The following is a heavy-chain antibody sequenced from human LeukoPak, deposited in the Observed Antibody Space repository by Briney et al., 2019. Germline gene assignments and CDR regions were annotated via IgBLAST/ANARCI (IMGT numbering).Heavy chain of an antibody. CDR2: ISYDGSNK. CDR3: ATDQQVDTATDI. V-gene: IGHV3-30*03. D-gene: IGHD5-18*01. Sequence: GGSLRLSCAASGFTFSSYGMHWVRQAPGKGLEWVAVISYDGSNKYYADSVKGRFTISRDNSKNTLYLQMNSLRAEDTAVYYCATDQQVDTATDIWGQGTLVTVSS. CDR1: GFTFSSYG. J-gene: IGHJ4*02.